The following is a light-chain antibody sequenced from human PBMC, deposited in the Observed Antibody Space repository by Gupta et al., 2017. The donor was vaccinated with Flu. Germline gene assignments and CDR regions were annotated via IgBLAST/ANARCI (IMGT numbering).Light chain of an antibody. J-gene: IGLJ3*02. V-gene: IGLV2-8*01. CDR3: SSYVGGDRLV. Sequence: QSALTQPPSASGSPGQSVTISCTGTSSDVGTYNYVSWYQQSPGKVPKLLIYEVSKRPSGVPDRFSGSKSGNTASLTVSGLQPEDEADFYCSSYVGGDRLVFGGGTKLTVL. CDR2: EVS. CDR1: SSDVGTYNY.